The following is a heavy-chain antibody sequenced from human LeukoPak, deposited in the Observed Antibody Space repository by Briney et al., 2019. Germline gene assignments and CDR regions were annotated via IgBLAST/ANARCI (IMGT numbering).Heavy chain of an antibody. CDR2: IYVDGST. CDR3: ARDLSHRYYHRTGYAFDY. Sequence: PGGSLRLSCAASGISVSSNYMSWVRQAPGKGLQWVSVIYVDGSTYYADSVKGRITISRDNSRNTLYLQMNSLRAEDTAVYYCARDLSHRYYHRTGYAFDYWGQGTLVTVSS. D-gene: IGHD3-22*01. V-gene: IGHV3-66*01. CDR1: GISVSSNY. J-gene: IGHJ4*02.